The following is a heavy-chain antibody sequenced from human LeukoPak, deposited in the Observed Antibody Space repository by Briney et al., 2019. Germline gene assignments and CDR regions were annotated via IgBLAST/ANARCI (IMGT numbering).Heavy chain of an antibody. Sequence: GESLKISCKGSGYSFTSYWIGWVRQMPGKGLEWMGIIYPGDSDTRYSPSFQGQVTISADKYISTAYLQWSSLKASDTAMYYCARVPYYYGSGSYRSSDYYYYYMDVWGKGTTVTVSS. V-gene: IGHV5-51*01. CDR2: IYPGDSDT. CDR3: ARVPYYYGSGSYRSSDYYYYYMDV. J-gene: IGHJ6*03. D-gene: IGHD3-10*01. CDR1: GYSFTSYW.